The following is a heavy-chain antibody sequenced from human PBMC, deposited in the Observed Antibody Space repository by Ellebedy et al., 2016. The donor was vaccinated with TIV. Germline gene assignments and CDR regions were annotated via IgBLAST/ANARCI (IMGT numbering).Heavy chain of an antibody. CDR1: GFSFRTYA. CDR2: ISYDGSNK. J-gene: IGHJ6*03. V-gene: IGHV3-30-3*01. D-gene: IGHD6-6*01. CDR3: ASLYMVGEQLVLKFHYMDV. Sequence: GESLKISXAVSGFSFRTYAMHWVRQAPGKGLEWVAVISYDGSNKYYADSVKGRFTISRDNSKSTLYLQMNSLRAEDTAVYYCASLYMVGEQLVLKFHYMDVWGKGITVTVSS.